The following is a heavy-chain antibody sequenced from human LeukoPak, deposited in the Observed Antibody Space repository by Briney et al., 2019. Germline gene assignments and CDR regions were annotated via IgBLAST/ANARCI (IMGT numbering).Heavy chain of an antibody. Sequence: GGSLRLSRAASGFTFSSYIMNWVRQAPGKGLEWVSSISSSSSYIYYADSVKGRFTISRDNAKNSLYLQMNSLRAEDTAVYYCARSKYARGALDYWGQGTLVTGSS. D-gene: IGHD1-26*01. J-gene: IGHJ4*02. CDR1: GFTFSSYI. V-gene: IGHV3-21*04. CDR2: ISSSSSYI. CDR3: ARSKYARGALDY.